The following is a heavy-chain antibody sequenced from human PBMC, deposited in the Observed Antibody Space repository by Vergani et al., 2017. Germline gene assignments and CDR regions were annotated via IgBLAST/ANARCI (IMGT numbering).Heavy chain of an antibody. V-gene: IGHV1-69*01. CDR1: GGTFSSYA. Sequence: QVQLVQSGAEVKKPGSSVKVSCKASGGTFSSYAISWVRQAPGQGLEWMGGIIPIFGTANYAQKFQGRVTITADESTSTAYMELSSLRSEDTAVYYCATNRRMVGGGSAPKSNGMGVWGQGTRLTVSS. D-gene: IGHD3-10*01. J-gene: IGHJ6*02. CDR3: ATNRRMVGGGSAPKSNGMGV. CDR2: IIPIFGTA.